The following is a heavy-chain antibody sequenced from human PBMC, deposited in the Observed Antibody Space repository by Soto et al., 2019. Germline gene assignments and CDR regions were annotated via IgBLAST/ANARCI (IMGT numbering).Heavy chain of an antibody. CDR1: GYTLTSYD. CDR3: ARGSSNYSSGDYYYMDV. J-gene: IGHJ6*03. V-gene: IGHV1-8*01. CDR2: MNPNSGNT. Sequence: ASVKVSCKASGYTLTSYDINWVRQATGQGLEWMGWMNPNSGNTGYAQKFQGRVTMTRNTSISTAYMELSSLRSEDTAVYYCARGSSNYSSGDYYYMDVWGKGTTVTVSS. D-gene: IGHD4-4*01.